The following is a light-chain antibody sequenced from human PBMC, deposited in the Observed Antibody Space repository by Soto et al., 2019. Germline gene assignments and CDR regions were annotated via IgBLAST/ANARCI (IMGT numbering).Light chain of an antibody. CDR2: GAS. CDR3: QQYGSSPSWT. J-gene: IGKJ1*01. Sequence: EIVLTQSPGTLSLSPGERATISCRASQSVDTKYLAWYQQKPGQPPRLLIYGASSRATGIPDRFGGSGSGTDFSLTISRLEPEDFAVYYCQQYGSSPSWTFGQGTKVEIQ. V-gene: IGKV3-20*01. CDR1: QSVDTKY.